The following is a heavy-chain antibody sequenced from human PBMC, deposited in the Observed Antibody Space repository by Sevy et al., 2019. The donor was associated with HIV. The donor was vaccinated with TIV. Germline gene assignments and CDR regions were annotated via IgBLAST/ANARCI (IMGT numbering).Heavy chain of an antibody. Sequence: GGSLRLSCAASGFTFSSYAMSWVRQAPGKGLEWVSAISGSGASTYYADSVKGRFTISRDNSKNTLYLQMNSLRAEDTAVYYCASQGFIVATIDLNWFDPWGQGTLVTVSS. CDR2: ISGSGAST. J-gene: IGHJ5*02. CDR3: ASQGFIVATIDLNWFDP. V-gene: IGHV3-23*01. CDR1: GFTFSSYA. D-gene: IGHD5-12*01.